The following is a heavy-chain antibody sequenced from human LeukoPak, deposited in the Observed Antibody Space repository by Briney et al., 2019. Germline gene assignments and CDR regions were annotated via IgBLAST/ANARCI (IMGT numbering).Heavy chain of an antibody. CDR3: ARLPGLRSFDSYYYHAMDV. V-gene: IGHV3-7*02. Sequence: GGSLRLSCEDSGFTFRTYWMNWVRQAPGKGLEWVANIKQDGSEKYYVDSVKGRFTISRDNAKNSLYLQMNSLRDDDTAVYYCARLPGLRSFDSYYYHAMDVWGQGTTVTVSS. J-gene: IGHJ6*02. D-gene: IGHD3-9*01. CDR2: IKQDGSEK. CDR1: GFTFRTYW.